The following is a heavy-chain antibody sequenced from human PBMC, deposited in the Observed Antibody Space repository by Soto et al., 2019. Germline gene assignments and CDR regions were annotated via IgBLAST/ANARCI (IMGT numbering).Heavy chain of an antibody. D-gene: IGHD3-22*01. J-gene: IGHJ4*02. CDR1: GGSISSSSYY. CDR2: IYYSGST. Sequence: PSETLSLTCTVSGGSISSSSYYWGWIRQPPGTGLEWIGSIYYSGSTYYNPSLKSRVTISVDTSKNQFSLKLSSVTAADTAVYYCASLRSGYSGFFDYWDPGTLLTASS. V-gene: IGHV4-39*01. CDR3: ASLRSGYSGFFDY.